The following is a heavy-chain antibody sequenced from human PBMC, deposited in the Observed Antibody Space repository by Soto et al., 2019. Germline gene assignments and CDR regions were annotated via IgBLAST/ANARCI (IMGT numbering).Heavy chain of an antibody. V-gene: IGHV4-34*01. CDR2: IDHSGST. CDR1: GGSFSGYY. J-gene: IGHJ6*02. CDR3: ARWPTRSSSSKDYSYYFYMDV. D-gene: IGHD6-6*01. Sequence: SETLSLTXAVYGGSFSGYYWSWIRQPPGKGLEWIGEIDHSGSTNYSPSLKSRVTISVDTSKNQFSLKLSSVTAADTAEYYCARWPTRSSSSKDYSYYFYMDVWGQGTTVTVSS.